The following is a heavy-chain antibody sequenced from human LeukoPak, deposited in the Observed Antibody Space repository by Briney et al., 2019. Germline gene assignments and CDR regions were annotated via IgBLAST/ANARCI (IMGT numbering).Heavy chain of an antibody. J-gene: IGHJ6*03. CDR1: GFIFSSYS. V-gene: IGHV3-48*01. Sequence: GVSLTLSWAVSGFIFSSYSMNCVRQAPGKGLEWVSYISGRSTTIYYADSVTGPFTISRDNGKNSLYLQMNSMRAEDTAVYYCARVSAARPSGYYYYYMDVWGKGITVTVSS. D-gene: IGHD6-6*01. CDR2: ISGRSTTI. CDR3: ARVSAARPSGYYYYYMDV.